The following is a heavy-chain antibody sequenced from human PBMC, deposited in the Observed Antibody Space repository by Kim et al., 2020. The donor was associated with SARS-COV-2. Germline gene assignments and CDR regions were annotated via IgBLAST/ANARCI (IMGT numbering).Heavy chain of an antibody. CDR3: ATVRAARPYYYYYGMDV. J-gene: IGHJ6*02. V-gene: IGHV1-24*01. Sequence: ASVKVSCKVSGYTLTELSMHWVRQAPGKGLEWMGGFDPEDGETIYAQKFQGRVTMTEDTSTDTAYMELSSLRSEDTAVYYCATVRAARPYYYYYGMDVWGQGTTVTVSS. CDR2: FDPEDGET. CDR1: GYTLTELS. D-gene: IGHD6-6*01.